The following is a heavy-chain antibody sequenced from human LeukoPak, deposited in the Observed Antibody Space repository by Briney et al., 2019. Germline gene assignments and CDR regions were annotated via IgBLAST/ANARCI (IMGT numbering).Heavy chain of an antibody. CDR3: ARRQLLHIYYYYYMDL. Sequence: ASVKVSCKASGYTFTDYYIYWVRQAPGQGLEWMGWINPNTDRTDYAHSFQGRVTMTRDTSISTAYMELSRLRSDDTAVYYCARRQLLHIYYYYYMDLWGKGTTVTISS. CDR2: INPNTDRT. D-gene: IGHD2-15*01. J-gene: IGHJ6*03. V-gene: IGHV1-2*02. CDR1: GYTFTDYY.